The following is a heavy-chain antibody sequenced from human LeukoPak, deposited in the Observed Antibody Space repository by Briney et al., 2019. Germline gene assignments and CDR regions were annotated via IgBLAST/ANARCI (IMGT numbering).Heavy chain of an antibody. CDR1: GGSISSSSYY. CDR2: IYYSGST. J-gene: IGHJ4*02. V-gene: IGHV4-39*01. D-gene: IGHD2-15*01. Sequence: PSETLSLTCTVSGGSISSSSYYWGWIRQPPGKGLEWIGSIYYSGSTYYNPSLKSRVTIYVDTSKNQFSLKLSSVTAADTAVYYCARSVCSGGSCFEYFDYWGQGTLVTVSS. CDR3: ARSVCSGGSCFEYFDY.